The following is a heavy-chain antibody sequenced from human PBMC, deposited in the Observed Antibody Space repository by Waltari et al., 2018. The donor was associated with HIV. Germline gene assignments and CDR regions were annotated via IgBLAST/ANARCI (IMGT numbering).Heavy chain of an antibody. V-gene: IGHV3-21*04. CDR3: VRDDPGYGPIDH. J-gene: IGHJ5*02. Sequence: LVESGGGVVKTGESLRLTCEASGFALRHYSFNWVRQSPQRGLEWVASIRRATNEKFYLDSVRGRFVISRDDSESSVHLQMDSVKKEDTGKYFCVRDDPGYGPIDHWGRGTLVTV. CDR2: IRRATNEK. CDR1: GFALRHYS. D-gene: IGHD5-18*01.